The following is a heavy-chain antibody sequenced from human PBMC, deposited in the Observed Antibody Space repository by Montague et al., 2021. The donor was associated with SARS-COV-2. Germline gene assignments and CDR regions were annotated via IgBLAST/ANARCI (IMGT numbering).Heavy chain of an antibody. CDR1: GGSISSGGYY. J-gene: IGHJ3*02. D-gene: IGHD3-22*01. Sequence: TLSLTCTVSGGSISSGGYYWSWNRQNPGKGLEWIGYIYYSGSTYYNPSLKSRVTISVDTSKNQFSLKLSSVTAADTAVYYCARARITMIVVVNAFDIWGQGTMVTVSS. CDR3: ARARITMIVVVNAFDI. V-gene: IGHV4-31*03. CDR2: IYYSGST.